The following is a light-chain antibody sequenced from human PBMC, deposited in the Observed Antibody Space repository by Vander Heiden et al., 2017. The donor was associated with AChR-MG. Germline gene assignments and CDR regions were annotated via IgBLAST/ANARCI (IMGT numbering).Light chain of an antibody. CDR1: SSNIGCNY. V-gene: IGLV1-47*01. CDR2: ENN. Sequence: QSVLTQPPSASGTPGQRVTLPCSGSSSNIGCNYVYWYQQLPGTATKLLIYENNQRPSGVPNRFSGSKSGTADSLAIRGLRSEDEADYYCAAWDDSLSGRVVFGGGTKLTVL. CDR3: AAWDDSLSGRVV. J-gene: IGLJ2*01.